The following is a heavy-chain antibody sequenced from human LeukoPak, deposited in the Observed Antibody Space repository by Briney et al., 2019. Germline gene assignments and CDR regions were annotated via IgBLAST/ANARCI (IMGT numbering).Heavy chain of an antibody. Sequence: ASVKVSCKASGYTFTGYYMHWVRQAPGQGLEWMGIINPSGGSTSYAQKFQGRVTMTRDTSTSTVYMELSSLRSEDTAVYYCARESYSSSWGYYYSYMDVWGKGTTVTVSS. D-gene: IGHD6-13*01. V-gene: IGHV1-46*01. CDR3: ARESYSSSWGYYYSYMDV. CDR1: GYTFTGYY. J-gene: IGHJ6*03. CDR2: INPSGGST.